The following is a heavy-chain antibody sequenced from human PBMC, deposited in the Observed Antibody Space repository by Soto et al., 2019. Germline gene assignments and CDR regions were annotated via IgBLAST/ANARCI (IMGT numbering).Heavy chain of an antibody. CDR3: ARDEYYYDSSGYYNSFGAFDI. CDR1: GGTFSSYS. CDR2: IIPIFGTA. Sequence: GASVKVSCKASGGTFSSYSISWVRQAPGQGLEWMGGIIPIFGTANYAQKFQGRVTITADESTSTAYMELSSLRSEDTAVYYCARDEYYYDSSGYYNSFGAFDIRGQGTMVTVSS. V-gene: IGHV1-69*13. D-gene: IGHD3-22*01. J-gene: IGHJ3*02.